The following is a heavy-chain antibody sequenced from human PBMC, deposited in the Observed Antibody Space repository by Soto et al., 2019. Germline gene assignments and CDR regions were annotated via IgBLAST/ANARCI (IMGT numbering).Heavy chain of an antibody. CDR1: GFTFRNYV. J-gene: IGHJ6*02. Sequence: QVQLVESGGGVVQPGRSLRLSCAASGFTFRNYVMHWVRQAPGKGLEWVAVIWNDGSNKYYADSVKVRFTISRDNSRNTLYLRMRRLRAEDTAVYYCARVDHYESSGYYYYYGMDVWGQGPTVTVSS. CDR3: ARVDHYESSGYYYYYGMDV. D-gene: IGHD3-22*01. V-gene: IGHV3-33*01. CDR2: IWNDGSNK.